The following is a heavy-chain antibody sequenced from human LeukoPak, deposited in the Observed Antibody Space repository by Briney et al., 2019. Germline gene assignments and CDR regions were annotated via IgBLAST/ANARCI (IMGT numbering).Heavy chain of an antibody. Sequence: PSETLSLTCTVSGGSISSSSYYWGWIRQPPGKGLEWIGSIYYSGSTYYNPSLKSRVTISVDTSKNQFSLKLSSVTAADTAVYYCARQRAAIVPAAIDYWGQGTLVTVSS. CDR3: ARQRAAIVPAAIDY. CDR1: GGSISSSSYY. V-gene: IGHV4-39*01. J-gene: IGHJ4*02. D-gene: IGHD2-2*01. CDR2: IYYSGST.